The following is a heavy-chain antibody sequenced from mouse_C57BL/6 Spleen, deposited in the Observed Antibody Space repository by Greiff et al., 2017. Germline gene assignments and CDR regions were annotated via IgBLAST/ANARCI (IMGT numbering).Heavy chain of an antibody. CDR3: ARIDLLYYGSSYFDY. Sequence: QVQLQQPGAELVKPGASVKMSCKASGYTFTSYWITWVKQRPGQGLEWIGDIYPGSGSTNYNEKFKSKATLTVDTSSSTAYMQLSSLTSEDSAVYYCARIDLLYYGSSYFDYWGQGTTLTVSS. D-gene: IGHD1-1*01. CDR2: IYPGSGST. J-gene: IGHJ2*01. CDR1: GYTFTSYW. V-gene: IGHV1-55*01.